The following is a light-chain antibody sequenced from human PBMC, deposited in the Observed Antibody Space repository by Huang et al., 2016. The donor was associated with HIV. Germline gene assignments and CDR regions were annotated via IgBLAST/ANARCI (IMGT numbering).Light chain of an antibody. Sequence: DIQMTQSPSTLSPSVGDRVTITCRASQSISRWLAWYQQKPGKAPKILIYEASTLETGVPSRFSSSGAGTEFTLTISSLQPDDFATYYCQHYNVYSLPFTFGQGTKLEIK. CDR2: EAS. V-gene: IGKV1-5*03. CDR3: QHYNVYSLPFT. J-gene: IGKJ2*01. CDR1: QSISRW.